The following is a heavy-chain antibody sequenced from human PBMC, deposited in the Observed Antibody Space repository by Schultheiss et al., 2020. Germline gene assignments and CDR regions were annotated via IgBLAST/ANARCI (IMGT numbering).Heavy chain of an antibody. CDR2: ISYDGNYK. CDR1: GFTFSDYA. CDR3: AKGEGLLWFGENDAFDI. V-gene: IGHV3-30-3*01. D-gene: IGHD3-10*01. Sequence: GGSLRLSCAASGFTFSDYAIHWVRQAPGKGLVWLALISYDGNYKYYADSVRRRFSISRDNSKSTLYLQMNSLRAEDTAVYYCAKGEGLLWFGENDAFDIWGQGTMVTVSS. J-gene: IGHJ3*02.